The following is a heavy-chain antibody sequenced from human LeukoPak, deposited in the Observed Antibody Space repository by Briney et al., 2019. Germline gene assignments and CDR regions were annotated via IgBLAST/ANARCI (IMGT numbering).Heavy chain of an antibody. CDR2: INPNSGGT. CDR3: ATLLSGYSYDFDY. CDR1: GYTFTGYY. J-gene: IGHJ4*02. D-gene: IGHD5-18*01. Sequence: ASVKVSCKASGYTFTGYYMHWVRQAPGQGLEWMGWINPNSGGTNYAQKFQGRVTMTRDTSISTAYMELSRLRSDDTAVYYCATLLSGYSYDFDYWGQGTLVTVSS. V-gene: IGHV1-2*02.